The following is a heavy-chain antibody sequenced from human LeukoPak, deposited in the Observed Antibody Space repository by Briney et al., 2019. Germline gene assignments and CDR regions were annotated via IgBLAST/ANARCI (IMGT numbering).Heavy chain of an antibody. CDR1: GGSISSYY. J-gene: IGHJ4*02. CDR2: IYYSGST. V-gene: IGHV4-59*08. D-gene: IGHD3-22*01. CDR3: ARQSYDSSGYFSYFDY. Sequence: SETLSLTCTVSGGSISSYYWSWIRQPPGKGLEWIGYIYYSGSTNYNPSLKSRVTISVGTSKNQFSLKLSSVTAADTAVYYCARQSYDSSGYFSYFDYWGQGTLVTVSS.